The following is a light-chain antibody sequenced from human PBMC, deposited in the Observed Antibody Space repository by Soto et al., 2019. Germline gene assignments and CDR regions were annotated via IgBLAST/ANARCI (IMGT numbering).Light chain of an antibody. V-gene: IGLV1-51*01. CDR1: SSNIGNNY. CDR3: GTWDGSLSAVV. CDR2: DNN. J-gene: IGLJ2*01. Sequence: QSVLTQPPSVSAAPGQTVTISCSGSSSNIGNNYVSWYQQLPGTAPKLLIYDNNKRPSGIPDRFSGSKSGTSATLGITGLQTGDEADYYCGTWDGSLSAVVFGGRTKLTVL.